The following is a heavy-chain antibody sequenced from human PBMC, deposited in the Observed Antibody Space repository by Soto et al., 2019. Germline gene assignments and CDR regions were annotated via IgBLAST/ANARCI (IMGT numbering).Heavy chain of an antibody. CDR3: ARDHGLRFLEGFPAYN. D-gene: IGHD3-3*01. Sequence: QVQLVEAGGGVVQPGRSLRLSCAASGFTFSSYGMHWVRQAPGKGLEWVAVKWYEGSNKYYADSVMGRFTISRDNSENTLDLQMNRLRAEDTAVYYCARDHGLRFLEGFPAYNWGQGTLVTVSS. V-gene: IGHV3-33*01. CDR1: GFTFSSYG. J-gene: IGHJ4*01. CDR2: KWYEGSNK.